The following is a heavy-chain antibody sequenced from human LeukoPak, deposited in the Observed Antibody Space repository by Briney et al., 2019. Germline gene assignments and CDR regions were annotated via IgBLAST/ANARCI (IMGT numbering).Heavy chain of an antibody. D-gene: IGHD1-26*01. CDR3: ARCFVPGGELLAAFDI. CDR1: GYTFTSYY. V-gene: IGHV1-46*01. Sequence: EASVKVSCKASGYTFTSYYMHWVRQAPGQGLEWMGIINPSGGSTSYAQKFQGRVTMTRDTSTSTVYMELSSLRSEDTAVYYCARCFVPGGELLAAFDIWGQGTMVTVSS. CDR2: INPSGGST. J-gene: IGHJ3*02.